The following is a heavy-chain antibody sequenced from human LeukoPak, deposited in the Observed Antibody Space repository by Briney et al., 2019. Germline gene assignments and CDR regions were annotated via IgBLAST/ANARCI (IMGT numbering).Heavy chain of an antibody. J-gene: IGHJ4*02. D-gene: IGHD3-10*01. CDR3: AKGQRTVLLWFGELFSDY. CDR1: GFTFSSYA. V-gene: IGHV3-23*01. CDR2: ISGSGGST. Sequence: GGSLRLSCAASGFTFSSYAMSWVRQAPGKGLEWVSAISGSGGSTYYADSVKGRFTISRDNSKNTLYLQMNSLRAEDTAVYYCAKGQRTVLLWFGELFSDYWGQGTLVTVSS.